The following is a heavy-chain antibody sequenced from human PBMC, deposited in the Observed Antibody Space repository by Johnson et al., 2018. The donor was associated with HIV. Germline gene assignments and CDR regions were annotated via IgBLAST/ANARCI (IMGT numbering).Heavy chain of an antibody. D-gene: IGHD3-22*01. CDR2: IKPDGSDK. J-gene: IGHJ3*02. CDR3: ARPYYVISNYYLYSFDI. Sequence: VQLVESGGGVVQPGKSLTLSCVGSGLSFSNFGIHWVRQAPGKGLEWVASIKPDGSDKYSVDSVKGRFTISRDNAKNSLYLQMNSLRAEDTAVYYCARPYYVISNYYLYSFDIWGQGTMVAVSS. CDR1: GLSFSNFG. V-gene: IGHV3-7*01.